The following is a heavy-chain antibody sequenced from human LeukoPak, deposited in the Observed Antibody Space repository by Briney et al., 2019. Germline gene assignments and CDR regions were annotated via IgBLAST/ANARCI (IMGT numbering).Heavy chain of an antibody. CDR3: AAGTAADF. D-gene: IGHD6-13*01. V-gene: IGHV3-11*03. J-gene: IGHJ4*02. CDR2: ISSSSSYT. CDR1: GIPFSDYY. Sequence: AGGSLRLSCVVSGIPFSDYYMNWIRQAPGKGLECISYISSSSSYTDYADSVKGRFTISRDNAKSALYLQLNSLRLEDTAVYYCAAGTAADFWGQGTLVTVSS.